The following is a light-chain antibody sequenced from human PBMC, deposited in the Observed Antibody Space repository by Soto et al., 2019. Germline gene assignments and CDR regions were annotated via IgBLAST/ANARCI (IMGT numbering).Light chain of an antibody. CDR2: GAS. CDR1: QSVSSN. CDR3: HQYNNWPPVT. V-gene: IGKV3-15*01. Sequence: EIVMTQSAATLSVSPGERATLSCRASQSVSSNLAWYQQKPGQAPRLLIYGASTRATGIPARFSGSGSGTEFTLTISSLQSEDFAVYYCHQYNNWPPVTFGQGTKVEIK. J-gene: IGKJ1*01.